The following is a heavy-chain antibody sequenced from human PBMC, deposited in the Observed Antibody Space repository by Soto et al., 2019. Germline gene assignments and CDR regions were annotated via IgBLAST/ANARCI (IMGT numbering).Heavy chain of an antibody. J-gene: IGHJ4*02. CDR2: IIPILGIA. D-gene: IGHD2-15*01. V-gene: IGHV1-69*08. CDR1: GGTFSSYT. Sequence: QVQLVQSGAEVKKPGSSVKVSCKASGGTFSSYTISWVRQAPGQGLEWMGRIIPILGIANYAQKFQGRVTITADKSTSTAYMELSSLRSEDTAVYYCARDQRGGSCYSFCPGDYWGQGTLVNVSS. CDR3: ARDQRGGSCYSFCPGDY.